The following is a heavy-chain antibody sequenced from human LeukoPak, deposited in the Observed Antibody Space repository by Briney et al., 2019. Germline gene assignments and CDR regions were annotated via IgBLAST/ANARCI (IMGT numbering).Heavy chain of an antibody. Sequence: SETLSLTCAVYGGSFSGYYWSWIRQPPGKGLEWIGEINHSGSTNYNSSLKSRVTISVDTSKNQFSLKLSSVTAADTAVYYCARGRIGYGSGSYYNHYNDYWGQGTLVTVSS. J-gene: IGHJ4*02. CDR2: INHSGST. D-gene: IGHD3-10*01. V-gene: IGHV4-34*01. CDR3: ARGRIGYGSGSYYNHYNDY. CDR1: GGSFSGYY.